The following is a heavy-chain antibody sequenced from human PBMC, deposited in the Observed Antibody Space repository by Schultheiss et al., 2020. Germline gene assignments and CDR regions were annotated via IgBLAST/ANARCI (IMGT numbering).Heavy chain of an antibody. Sequence: GESLKISCTGSGFTFGDYAVSWVRLAPGKGLEWVAFIRNKAYGGRTEYAASVKGRFNISRDDSKSIAYLQMNALKTEDTAVYYCTRDDSYWGQGTLVTVSS. CDR1: GFTFGDYA. CDR2: IRNKAYGGRT. J-gene: IGHJ4*02. CDR3: TRDDSY. V-gene: IGHV3-49*04.